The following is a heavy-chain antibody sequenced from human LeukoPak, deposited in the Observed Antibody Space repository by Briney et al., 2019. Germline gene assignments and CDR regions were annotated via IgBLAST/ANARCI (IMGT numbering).Heavy chain of an antibody. V-gene: IGHV3-53*01. J-gene: IGHJ5*02. CDR1: GFIVSSTY. Sequence: GGSLRLSCAASGFIVSSTYMSWVRQAPGRGLEWVSVIYSGGSTYYADFVKGRFTSSRDNSKNTLYLQMNSLRAEDTAVYYCARDMVRGGFDPWGQGTLVTVSS. CDR2: IYSGGST. CDR3: ARDMVRGGFDP. D-gene: IGHD3-10*01.